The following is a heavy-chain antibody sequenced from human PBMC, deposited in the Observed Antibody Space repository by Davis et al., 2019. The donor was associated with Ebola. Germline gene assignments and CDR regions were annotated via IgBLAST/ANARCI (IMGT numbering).Heavy chain of an antibody. Sequence: SGPTLVKPTETLTLTCTVSGFSLSNARMGVSWIRQPPGKALEWLALIYWDDDKRYSPSLKSRLAITKDTSKNQVVLTMTNMDPVDTATYYCAHRRGYSNSWYRAPFDYWGQGTLVTVSS. D-gene: IGHD6-13*01. V-gene: IGHV2-5*02. CDR1: GFSLSNARMG. CDR3: AHRRGYSNSWYRAPFDY. J-gene: IGHJ4*02. CDR2: IYWDDDK.